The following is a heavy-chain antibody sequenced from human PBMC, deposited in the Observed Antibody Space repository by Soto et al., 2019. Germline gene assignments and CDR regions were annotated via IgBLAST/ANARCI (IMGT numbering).Heavy chain of an antibody. J-gene: IGHJ3*02. CDR2: IYHSGST. V-gene: IGHV4-38-2*02. D-gene: IGHD3-16*02. CDR1: GYSISSGYY. Sequence: SETLSLTCAVSGYSISSGYYWGWSRQPPGKGLGWIGSIYHSGSTYYNPSLKSRVTLSVDTSKNQFSQKLSSVTAADATVYYCARDLGIMFGGVIVTRLAFDIWGQGTMVTVSS. CDR3: ARDLGIMFGGVIVTRLAFDI.